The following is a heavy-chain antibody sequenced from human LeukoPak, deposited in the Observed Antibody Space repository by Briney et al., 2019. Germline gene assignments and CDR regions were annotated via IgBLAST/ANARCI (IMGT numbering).Heavy chain of an antibody. Sequence: ASVKVSCKVSGYTLTELSMHWVRQAPGKGLEWMGGFDPEDGETIYAQKFQGRVTMTEDTSTDTAYMELSSLRSEDTAVYYCAAETDFWSGYTFWGQGTLVTVSS. D-gene: IGHD3-3*01. J-gene: IGHJ4*02. CDR1: GYTLTELS. CDR2: FDPEDGET. CDR3: AAETDFWSGYTF. V-gene: IGHV1-24*01.